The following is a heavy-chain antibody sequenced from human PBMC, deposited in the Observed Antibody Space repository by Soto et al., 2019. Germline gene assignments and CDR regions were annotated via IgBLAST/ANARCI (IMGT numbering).Heavy chain of an antibody. J-gene: IGHJ4*01. D-gene: IGHD3-10*01. V-gene: IGHV1-3*01. Sequence: ASVKVSCKASGYTFTDYSLQWVRQAPGQRLEWMGWINPASGKTKYSQKFQGRVTITRDTSASTTYMELSSLTSEDTALYYCARDLWLGESFRYYFDYWAQGTLVTVSS. CDR3: ARDLWLGESFRYYFDY. CDR1: GYTFTDYS. CDR2: INPASGKT.